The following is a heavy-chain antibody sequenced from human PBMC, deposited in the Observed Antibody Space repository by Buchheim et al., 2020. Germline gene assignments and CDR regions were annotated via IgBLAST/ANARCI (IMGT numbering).Heavy chain of an antibody. CDR2: INYSGSS. CDR3: ARRRIVRDAFDF. CDR1: GDSMSSYY. J-gene: IGHJ3*01. D-gene: IGHD1-26*01. Sequence: QVQLQESGPGLVKPSETLSLTCTVSGDSMSSYYWSWIRQSPGKGLEWIGYINYSGSSNYNPSLKSRFTISVDASKNQFSLKVRSVTAADTAVYYCARRRIVRDAFDFWGQGT. V-gene: IGHV4-59*08.